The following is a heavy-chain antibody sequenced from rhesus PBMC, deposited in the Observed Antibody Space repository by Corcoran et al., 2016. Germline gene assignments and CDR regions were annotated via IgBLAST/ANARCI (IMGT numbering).Heavy chain of an antibody. CDR1: GGPISGYSY. V-gene: IGHV4-73*01. CDR2: IHGNSANT. CDR3: VRDLRNRFDV. D-gene: IGHD1-32*01. Sequence: QVNLQQWGEGLVKPSETLSLTCAVYGGPISGYSYWPWIRQPPGKGLEWIGFIHGNSANTNYSPSLKNRVTIAKDTAKNQFPLRLTPVTAADTAVYYWVRDLRNRFDVLGPGVLVTVSS. J-gene: IGHJ5-1*01.